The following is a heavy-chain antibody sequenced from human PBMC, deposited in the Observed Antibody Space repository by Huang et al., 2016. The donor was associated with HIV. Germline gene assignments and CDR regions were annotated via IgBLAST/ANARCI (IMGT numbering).Heavy chain of an antibody. CDR2: IYDQGMT. J-gene: IGHJ6*03. Sequence: QLLLQESGPGLVKPSEALALTCAVSGGSIRSSDYHWGWIRPPPGKGLEGLGSIYDQGMTHYRPSLKSRVTIAVDTSKNLFFLNLTSMTAADTAVYYCARHREGPVAYYSGWGSHLNYMDVWGRGRTVVVSS. D-gene: IGHD3-10*01. CDR1: GGSIRSSDYH. CDR3: ARHREGPVAYYSGWGSHLNYMDV. V-gene: IGHV4-39*01.